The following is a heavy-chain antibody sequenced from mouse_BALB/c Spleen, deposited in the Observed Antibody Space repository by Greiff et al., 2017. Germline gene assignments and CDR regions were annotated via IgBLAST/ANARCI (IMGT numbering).Heavy chain of an antibody. CDR2: VNPNNGGT. V-gene: IGHV1-26*01. Sequence: VHVKQSGPDLVKPGASVKISCKASGYSFTGYYMHWVKQSHGKSLEWIGRVNPNNGGTSYNQKFKGKAILTVDKSSSTAYMELRSLTSEDSAVYYTAQYPSYMFASFAYWGQGTLGTVSA. D-gene: IGHD1-3*01. J-gene: IGHJ3*01. CDR1: GYSFTGYY. CDR3: AQYPSYMFASFAY.